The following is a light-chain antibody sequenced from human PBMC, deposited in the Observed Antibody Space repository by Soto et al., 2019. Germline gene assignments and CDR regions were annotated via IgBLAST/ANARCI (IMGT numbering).Light chain of an antibody. J-gene: IGKJ1*01. CDR1: QSISTW. Sequence: IRMTQSPSTLPASVGHRVTITCRASQSISTWLAWYQQKPGKAPNLLIYKASYLASGVPSRFSGGGSGTEFTLTISSLQPDDFATYYCQQYSSYWTFGQGTKVDI. V-gene: IGKV1-5*03. CDR3: QQYSSYWT. CDR2: KAS.